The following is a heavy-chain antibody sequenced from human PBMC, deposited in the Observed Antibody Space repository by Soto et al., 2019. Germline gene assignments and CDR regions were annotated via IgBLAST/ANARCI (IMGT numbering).Heavy chain of an antibody. Sequence: QVQLQESGPGLVKPSETLSLTCTVSGGSVSSGSYYWSWIRQPPGKGLEWIGYIYYSGSTNYNPSLKSRVTISVDPSKNQFSLKLSSLTAADTAVYYCASWSRDSGYEDPAVRGSFDGDYWGQGTLVTVSS. CDR1: GGSVSSGSYY. J-gene: IGHJ4*02. CDR3: ASWSRDSGYEDPAVRGSFDGDY. D-gene: IGHD5-12*01. V-gene: IGHV4-61*01. CDR2: IYYSGST.